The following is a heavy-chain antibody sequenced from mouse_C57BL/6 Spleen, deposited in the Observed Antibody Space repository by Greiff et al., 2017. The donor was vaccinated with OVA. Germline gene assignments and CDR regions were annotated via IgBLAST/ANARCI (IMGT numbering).Heavy chain of an antibody. CDR2: IYPRDGST. CDR3: ARGRVYYGRDFDV. V-gene: IGHV1-85*01. Sequence: QVQLKESGPELVKPGASVKLSCKASGYTFTSYDINWVKQRPGQGLEWIGWIYPRDGSTKYNEKFKGKATLTVDTSSSTAYMELHSLTSEDSAVYYCARGRVYYGRDFDVWGTGTTVTVSS. CDR1: GYTFTSYD. D-gene: IGHD1-1*01. J-gene: IGHJ1*03.